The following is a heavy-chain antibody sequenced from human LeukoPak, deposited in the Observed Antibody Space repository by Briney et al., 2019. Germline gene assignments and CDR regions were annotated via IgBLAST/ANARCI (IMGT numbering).Heavy chain of an antibody. CDR3: ARVLSHWNKRMGWFDP. CDR2: IYSGGTT. V-gene: IGHV3-66*01. Sequence: GGSLRLSCAASGFTVSSNHMTWVRQAPGKGLECISVIYSGGTTNYAVSVRGRFAISRDNSKNTLYLQMNSLRAEDTAVYYCARVLSHWNKRMGWFDPWGQGTLVTVSS. D-gene: IGHD1/OR15-1a*01. J-gene: IGHJ5*02. CDR1: GFTVSSNH.